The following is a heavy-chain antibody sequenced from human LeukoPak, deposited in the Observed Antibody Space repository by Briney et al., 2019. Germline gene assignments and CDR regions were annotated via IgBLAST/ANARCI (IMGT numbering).Heavy chain of an antibody. CDR1: GFTFSSYW. D-gene: IGHD7-27*01. V-gene: IGHV3-7*01. Sequence: GGSLGLSCAASGFTFSSYWMSWVRQAPGKGLEWVANIKQDGSEKYYVDSVKGRFTTSRDNAKNSLYLHMNSLRAEDTAVYYCARVILEAGEDNYYYYYGMDVWGQGTTVTVSS. J-gene: IGHJ6*02. CDR2: IKQDGSEK. CDR3: ARVILEAGEDNYYYYYGMDV.